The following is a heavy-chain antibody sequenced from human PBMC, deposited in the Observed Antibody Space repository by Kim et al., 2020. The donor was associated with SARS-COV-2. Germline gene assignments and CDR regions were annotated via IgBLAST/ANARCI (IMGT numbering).Heavy chain of an antibody. V-gene: IGHV3-23*01. J-gene: IGHJ4*02. CDR3: AKDLLYVPGRGYFDS. Sequence: DSGRGRVTISRDNSKNTLFLQMDSLRVDDTAVYYCAKDLLYVPGRGYFDSWGQGVVVTVSS. D-gene: IGHD3-10*01.